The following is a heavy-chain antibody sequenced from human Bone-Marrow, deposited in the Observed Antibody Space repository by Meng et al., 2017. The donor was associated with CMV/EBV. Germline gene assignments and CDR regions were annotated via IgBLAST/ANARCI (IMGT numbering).Heavy chain of an antibody. V-gene: IGHV3-7*01. CDR1: GFTFSSYW. CDR2: IKQDGSEK. Sequence: GESLKISCAASGFTFSSYWMSWVRQAPGKGLEWVANIKQDGSEKYYVDSVKGRFTISRDNAKNSLYLQMNSLRAEDTAVYYCARDGVTIFGVVIGVNWFDPWGQGTLVTVSS. J-gene: IGHJ5*02. CDR3: ARDGVTIFGVVIGVNWFDP. D-gene: IGHD3-3*01.